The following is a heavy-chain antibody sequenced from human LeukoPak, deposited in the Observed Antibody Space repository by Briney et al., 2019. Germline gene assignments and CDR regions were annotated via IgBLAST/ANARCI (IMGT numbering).Heavy chain of an antibody. CDR1: GGSISSSSYY. V-gene: IGHV4-39*07. CDR3: ARANYDASPHFDY. J-gene: IGHJ4*02. D-gene: IGHD5-12*01. Sequence: SETLSLTCTVSGGSISSSSYYWGWIRQPPGKGLEWIGSIYYSGSTYYNPSLKSRVTISVDTSKNQFSLKLSSVTAADTAVYYCARANYDASPHFDYWGQGTLVTVSS. CDR2: IYYSGST.